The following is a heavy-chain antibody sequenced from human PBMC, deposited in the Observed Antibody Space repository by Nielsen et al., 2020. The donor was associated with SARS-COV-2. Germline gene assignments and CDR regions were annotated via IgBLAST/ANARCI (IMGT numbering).Heavy chain of an antibody. CDR1: GFTFSSYD. CDR2: IGTAGDT. CDR3: ARVNWNYGAFDI. D-gene: IGHD1-7*01. J-gene: IGHJ3*02. V-gene: IGHV3-13*04. Sequence: GESLTISCAASGFTFSSYDMHWVRQATGKGLEWVSAIGTAGDTYYPGSVKGRFTISRENAKNSLYLQMNSLRAGDTAVYYCARVNWNYGAFDIWGQGTRGNVSS.